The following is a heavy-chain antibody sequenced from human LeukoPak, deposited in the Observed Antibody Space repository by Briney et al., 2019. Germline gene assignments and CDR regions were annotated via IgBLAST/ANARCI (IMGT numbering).Heavy chain of an antibody. CDR2: ISGSGGST. CDR3: ARGIWFGELLLNFDY. V-gene: IGHV3-23*01. CDR1: GFTFSSYA. Sequence: PGGSLRLSCAASGFTFSSYAMSWVRQAPGKGLEWVSAISGSGGSTYYADSVKGRFTISRDNSKNTLYLQMNSLRAEDTAVYYCARGIWFGELLLNFDYWGQGTLVTVSS. J-gene: IGHJ4*02. D-gene: IGHD3-10*01.